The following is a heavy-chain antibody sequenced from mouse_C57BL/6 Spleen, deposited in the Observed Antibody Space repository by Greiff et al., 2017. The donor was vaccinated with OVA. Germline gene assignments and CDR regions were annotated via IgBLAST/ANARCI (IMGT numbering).Heavy chain of an antibody. J-gene: IGHJ2*01. V-gene: IGHV1-55*01. CDR1: GYTFTSYW. CDR2: IYPGSGST. Sequence: QVQLQQPGAELVKPGASVKMSCKASGYTFTSYWITWVKQRPGQGLEWIGDIYPGSGSTNYNEKFKSKATLTVDTSSSTAYMQLSSLTSEDSAVYYCARWDSNYGYYFDYWGQGTTLTVSA. CDR3: ARWDSNYGYYFDY. D-gene: IGHD2-5*01.